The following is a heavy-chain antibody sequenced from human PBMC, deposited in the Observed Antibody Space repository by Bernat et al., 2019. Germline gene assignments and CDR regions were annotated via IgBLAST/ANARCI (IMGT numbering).Heavy chain of an antibody. D-gene: IGHD2-15*01. V-gene: IGHV3-33*01. CDR1: GFTFSSYG. Sequence: QVQLVESGGGVVQPGRSLRLSCAASGFTFSSYGMHWVRQAPGKGLEWVSVIWDDGSNTYYADSVKGRFTISRDNSKNTLYLQMNSLRAEDTAVYYCARDCRDCSGGSCYSFHFDFWGQGTLVTVSS. CDR3: ARDCRDCSGGSCYSFHFDF. J-gene: IGHJ4*02. CDR2: IWDDGSNT.